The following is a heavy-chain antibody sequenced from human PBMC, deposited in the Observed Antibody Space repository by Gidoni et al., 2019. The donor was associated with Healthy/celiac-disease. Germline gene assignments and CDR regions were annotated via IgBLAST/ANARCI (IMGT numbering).Heavy chain of an antibody. Sequence: EVQLVESGGGLVQPGRSLRLSCAASGFTFDDYAMHWVRQAPGKGLEWVSGISWNSGSIGYADSVKGRFTISRDNAKNSLYLQMNSLRAEDMALYYCAKTHDFWSGPFDYWGQGTLVTVSS. CDR2: ISWNSGSI. D-gene: IGHD3-3*01. CDR1: GFTFDDYA. CDR3: AKTHDFWSGPFDY. J-gene: IGHJ4*02. V-gene: IGHV3-9*03.